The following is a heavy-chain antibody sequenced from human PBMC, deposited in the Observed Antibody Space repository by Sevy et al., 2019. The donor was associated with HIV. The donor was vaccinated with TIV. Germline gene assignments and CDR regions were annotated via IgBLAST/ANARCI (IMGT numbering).Heavy chain of an antibody. Sequence: ASLKVSCKVSGYTLTELSMHWVRQAPGKGLEWMGGFDPEDGETIYAQKFQGRVTMTEDTSTDTAYMELSSLGSEDTAVYYCALGRYGSGSYYNDFDYWGQGTLVTVSS. D-gene: IGHD3-10*01. CDR1: GYTLTELS. CDR2: FDPEDGET. V-gene: IGHV1-24*01. J-gene: IGHJ4*02. CDR3: ALGRYGSGSYYNDFDY.